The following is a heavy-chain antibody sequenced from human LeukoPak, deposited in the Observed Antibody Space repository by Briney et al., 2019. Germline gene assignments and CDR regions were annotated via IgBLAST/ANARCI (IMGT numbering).Heavy chain of an antibody. Sequence: GGSLRLSCAASGFTFSSYGMHWVRQAPGKRLEWVAFIRFDGSNKYYAESVKGRFTISRDNSKNTLYLQMDSLRPEDTAAHYCAKDHRVCSGGSCYFSYYYYMDVWGKGSTVSVSS. J-gene: IGHJ6*03. V-gene: IGHV3-30*02. CDR3: AKDHRVCSGGSCYFSYYYYMDV. CDR1: GFTFSSYG. D-gene: IGHD2-15*01. CDR2: IRFDGSNK.